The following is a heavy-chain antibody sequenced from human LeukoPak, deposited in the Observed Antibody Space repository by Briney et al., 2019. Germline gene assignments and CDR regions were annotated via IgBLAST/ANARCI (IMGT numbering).Heavy chain of an antibody. J-gene: IGHJ4*02. D-gene: IGHD1-26*01. V-gene: IGHV3-7*01. CDR2: IKQDGTEI. CDR3: ARDKVVGATFFDY. Sequence: GGSLRLSCAASGFTFSSHWMSWVRQAPGKGPEWVANIKQDGTEIYYVDSVKGRFTISRDNAKNSLYLQMNSLRDEDTAVYYCARDKVVGATFFDYWGQGTLVTVSS. CDR1: GFTFSSHW.